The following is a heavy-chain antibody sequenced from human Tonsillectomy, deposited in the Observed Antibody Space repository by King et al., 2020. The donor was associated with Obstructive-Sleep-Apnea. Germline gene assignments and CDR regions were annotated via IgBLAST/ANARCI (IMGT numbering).Heavy chain of an antibody. V-gene: IGHV3-30*03. CDR3: GGYNWFDP. Sequence: VQLVESGGGVVQPGRSLRLSCAASLFTFSKYGMHWVLQAPGGGLGWVAIISYDGRYKYFPTSLKGRFTISTDNSKSTLYLQMNSLRPVDTAVYYCGGYNWFDPWGQGTLVTVSS. CDR2: ISYDGRYK. J-gene: IGHJ5*02. D-gene: IGHD6-13*01. CDR1: LFTFSKYG.